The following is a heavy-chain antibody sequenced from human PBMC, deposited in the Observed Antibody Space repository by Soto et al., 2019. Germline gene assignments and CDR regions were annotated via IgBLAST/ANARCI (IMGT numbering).Heavy chain of an antibody. J-gene: IGHJ4*02. D-gene: IGHD6-19*01. V-gene: IGHV3-23*01. CDR1: GFTFSSYA. Sequence: LRLSCAASGFTFSSYAMSWVRQAPGKGLEWVSAISGSGGSTYYADSVKGRFTISRDNSKNTLYLQMNSLRAEDTAVYYCAKQQWLVQGAIDYWGQGTLVTVSS. CDR2: ISGSGGST. CDR3: AKQQWLVQGAIDY.